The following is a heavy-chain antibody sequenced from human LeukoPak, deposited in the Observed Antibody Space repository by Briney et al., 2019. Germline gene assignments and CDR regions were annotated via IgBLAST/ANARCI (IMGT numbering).Heavy chain of an antibody. CDR1: GFTFSSYS. CDR3: ARVGSP. CDR2: ISYDGSNK. D-gene: IGHD1-26*01. V-gene: IGHV3-30*03. J-gene: IGHJ5*02. Sequence: GGSLRLSCAASGFTFSSYSMNWVRQAPGKGLEWVAVISYDGSNKYYADSVKGRFTISRDNSKNTLYLQMNSLRAEDTAVYYCARVGSPWGQETLVTVSS.